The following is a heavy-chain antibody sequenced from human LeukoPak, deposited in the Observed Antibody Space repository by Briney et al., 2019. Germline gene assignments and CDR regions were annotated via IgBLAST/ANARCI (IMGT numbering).Heavy chain of an antibody. CDR1: GYTFTGCY. Sequence: ASVKVSCKASGYTFTGCYMHWVRQAPGQGLEWMGWINPNSGGTNYAQKFQGRVTMTRDTSISTAYMELSRLRSDDTAVYYCARVGPAAGNYALDYWGQGTLVTVSS. J-gene: IGHJ4*02. D-gene: IGHD6-13*01. CDR2: INPNSGGT. CDR3: ARVGPAAGNYALDY. V-gene: IGHV1-2*02.